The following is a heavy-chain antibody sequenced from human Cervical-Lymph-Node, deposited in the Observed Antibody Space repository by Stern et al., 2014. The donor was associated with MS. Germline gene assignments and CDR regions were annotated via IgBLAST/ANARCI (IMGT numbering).Heavy chain of an antibody. V-gene: IGHV3-21*01. CDR1: GFTFSSYT. J-gene: IGHJ6*02. CDR3: ARDRSGPQRRYYYYGMDV. CDR2: ISSSSSYR. D-gene: IGHD1-1*01. Sequence: EMQLVESGGGLVKAGGSLRLSCAASGFTFSSYTMNWVRQAPGKGLEWVSSISSSSSYRYYADSVKGRFTISRDNAKNSLYLQMNSLRAEDSAVYYCARDRSGPQRRYYYYGMDVWGQGTTVTVSS.